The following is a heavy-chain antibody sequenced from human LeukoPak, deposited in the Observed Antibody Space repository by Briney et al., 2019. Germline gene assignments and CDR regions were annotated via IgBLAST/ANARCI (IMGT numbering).Heavy chain of an antibody. J-gene: IGHJ3*02. CDR1: GYTLISYY. CDR2: INPSGCST. V-gene: IGHV1-46*01. D-gene: IGHD4-11*01. Sequence: ASVKDSCKASGYTLISYYIHSVRQAPRQRRECMGVINPSGCSTRYTQKFQGRVTMTRDTSTGTIYMELSSLRSEDTAVYFCARDSGTVSDAFDIWGQGTMVTVSS. CDR3: ARDSGTVSDAFDI.